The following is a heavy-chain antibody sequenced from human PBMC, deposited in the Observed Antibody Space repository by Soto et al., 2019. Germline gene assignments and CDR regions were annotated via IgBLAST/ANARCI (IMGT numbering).Heavy chain of an antibody. CDR2: ISAYNGNT. J-gene: IGHJ4*02. Sequence: QVQLVQSGAEVKKPGASVKVSCKASGYTFTNFGISWVRPAPGQGLEWMGWISAYNGNTNYAQNFQGRVTMTTDTSTSTGYMELTSLTSDYRAVYSCARGGGPIDYWGQGTLVTVSS. CDR3: ARGGGPIDY. CDR1: GYTFTNFG. D-gene: IGHD3-16*01. V-gene: IGHV1-18*01.